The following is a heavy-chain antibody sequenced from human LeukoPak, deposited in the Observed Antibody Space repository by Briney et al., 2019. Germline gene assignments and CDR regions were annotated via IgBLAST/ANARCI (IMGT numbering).Heavy chain of an antibody. CDR1: GGSIRSYY. CDR2: IYYTGST. CDR3: ARAVPVRGGYTFDY. V-gene: IGHV4-59*01. J-gene: IGHJ4*02. D-gene: IGHD5-24*01. Sequence: SETLSLTCTVSGGSIRSYYWIWIRQPPGKGLEWIGYIYYTGSTNYNPSLKSRVAISIDTSKNQFSLKLSSMTAADTAVYYCARAVPVRGGYTFDYWGQGTLVTVSS.